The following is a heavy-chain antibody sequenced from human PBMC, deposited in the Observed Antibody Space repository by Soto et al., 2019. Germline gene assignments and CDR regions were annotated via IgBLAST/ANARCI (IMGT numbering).Heavy chain of an antibody. Sequence: GGSLRLSCVASGFTFSAYAMGWLRQAPGKGLEWVSGITASGGGTYYADSVKGRFTISRDNSKNTLYLQLNSLRAEDTAVYYCAKVARFSQWLLHEGFDYCGQGTLVTVSS. CDR3: AKVARFSQWLLHEGFDY. V-gene: IGHV3-23*01. CDR2: ITASGGGT. D-gene: IGHD3-22*01. J-gene: IGHJ4*02. CDR1: GFTFSAYA.